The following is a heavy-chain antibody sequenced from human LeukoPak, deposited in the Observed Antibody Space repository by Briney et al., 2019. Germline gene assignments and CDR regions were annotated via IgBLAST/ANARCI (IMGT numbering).Heavy chain of an antibody. CDR1: GFTFSSYA. D-gene: IGHD6-19*01. CDR3: VKERSSGWYDFDY. J-gene: IGHJ4*02. V-gene: IGHV3-64D*06. Sequence: GGSLRLSCPASGFTFSSYAMHWVGQAPGKGLEYVSGISSNGGSTYYADSVKGRFIISRDNSKNTLYLQMSSLRTEDTAVYYCVKERSSGWYDFDYWGQGTLVTVSS. CDR2: ISSNGGST.